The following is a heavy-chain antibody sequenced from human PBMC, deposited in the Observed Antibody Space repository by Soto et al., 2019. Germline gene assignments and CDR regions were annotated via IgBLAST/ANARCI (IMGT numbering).Heavy chain of an antibody. CDR2: IIPLLGTT. J-gene: IGHJ6*02. CDR1: GDTFKNCV. D-gene: IGHD3-10*01. CDR3: AAELGFGKLSVV. Sequence: QVQVVQSGVEVRRPGSSVKVSCKASGDTFKNCVISWVRQAPGQGLEWMGGIIPLLGTTDFAQRFQGRLTITTDESTTTDYMELIRLRSEDTATYYCAAELGFGKLSVVWGQGTTVIVSS. V-gene: IGHV1-69*01.